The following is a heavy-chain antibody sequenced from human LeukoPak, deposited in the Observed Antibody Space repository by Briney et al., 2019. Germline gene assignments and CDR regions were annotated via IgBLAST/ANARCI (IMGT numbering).Heavy chain of an antibody. V-gene: IGHV1-2*02. J-gene: IGHJ6*01. CDR1: GYTFTGYY. Sequence: ASVKVSCKASGYTFTGYYMHWVRQSPGQGLEWMGWINPNSGGTNYAQKLQGRVTMTTDTSTSTAYMELRSLRSDDTAVYYCARDVIRYCSSTSCYAYYYYGMDVWGQGTTVAVSS. CDR3: ARDVIRYCSSTSCYAYYYYGMDV. CDR2: INPNSGGT. D-gene: IGHD2-2*01.